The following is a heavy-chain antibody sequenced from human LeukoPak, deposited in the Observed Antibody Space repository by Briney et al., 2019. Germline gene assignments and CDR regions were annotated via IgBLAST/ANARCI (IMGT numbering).Heavy chain of an antibody. CDR3: ARIWSRYYDILTGYCDY. J-gene: IGHJ4*02. CDR1: GGSISSSSYY. Sequence: SETLSLTCTVSGGSISSSSYYWGWIRQPPGKGLEWIGYIYYSGSTYYNPSLKSRVTISVDTSKNQFSLKLSSVTAADTAVYYCARIWSRYYDILTGYCDYWGQGTLVTVSS. D-gene: IGHD3-9*01. CDR2: IYYSGST. V-gene: IGHV4-39*07.